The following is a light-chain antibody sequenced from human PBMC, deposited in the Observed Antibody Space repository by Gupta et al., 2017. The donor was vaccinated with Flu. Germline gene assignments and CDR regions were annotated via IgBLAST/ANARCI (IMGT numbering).Light chain of an antibody. CDR3: LHYYSDVRV. Sequence: HAVVTQAPLSIVSPGGTVTLTWGSSTGTVNSGHYPYWFQQKPGQAPRTLIYDTSNTHDWKPARFSGSLIGGKAALTVSGAQPEDEADCYCLHYYSDVRVFGGGTKLTVL. CDR2: DTS. CDR1: TGTVNSGHY. V-gene: IGLV7-46*01. J-gene: IGLJ2*01.